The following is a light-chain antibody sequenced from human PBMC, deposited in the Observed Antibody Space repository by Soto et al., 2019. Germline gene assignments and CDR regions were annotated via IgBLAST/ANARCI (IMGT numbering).Light chain of an antibody. CDR3: QKYSSPPVT. V-gene: IGKV1-27*01. Sequence: DIQMTQSPSSLSASVGDRVTITCRASQGIRNYLAWYQPKPGKAPKLLIYAASTLQSGVPSRFSGSRSGTDFTITISSLQPEDVATYYCQKYSSPPVTFGGGTKVAIK. J-gene: IGKJ4*01. CDR2: AAS. CDR1: QGIRNY.